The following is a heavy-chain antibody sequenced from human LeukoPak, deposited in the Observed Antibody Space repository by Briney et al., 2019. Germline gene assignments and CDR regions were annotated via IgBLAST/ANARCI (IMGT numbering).Heavy chain of an antibody. CDR2: IYTSGST. CDR1: GGSISSGSYY. D-gene: IGHD3-3*01. J-gene: IGHJ3*02. Sequence: KPSQTLSLTCTVSGGSISSGSYYWSWIRQPAGKGLEWVGRIYTSGSTNYNPSLKSRVTISVDTSKNQFSLKLSSVTAADTAVYYCARDPRYEFWSGLDAFDIWGQGTMVTVSS. V-gene: IGHV4-61*02. CDR3: ARDPRYEFWSGLDAFDI.